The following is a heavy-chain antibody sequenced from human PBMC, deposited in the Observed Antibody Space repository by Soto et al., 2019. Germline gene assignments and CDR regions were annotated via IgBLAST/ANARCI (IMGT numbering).Heavy chain of an antibody. CDR3: ARAKRAGVVRDAFDI. J-gene: IGHJ3*02. CDR1: GGTFSSYT. CDR2: TIPILGIA. D-gene: IGHD2-8*01. V-gene: IGHV1-69*02. Sequence: QVQLVQSGAEVKKPGSSVKVSCKASGGTFSSYTISWVRQAPGQGLEWMGRTIPILGIANYAQKFQGRITITADKSTTTADMEVSSLRSEDTAVYYCARAKRAGVVRDAFDIWGQGTMVTVSS.